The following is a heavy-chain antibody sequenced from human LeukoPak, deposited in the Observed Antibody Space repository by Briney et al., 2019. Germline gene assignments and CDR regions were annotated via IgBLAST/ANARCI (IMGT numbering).Heavy chain of an antibody. V-gene: IGHV3-30*02. CDR3: AKDSESGSGISD. D-gene: IGHD3-10*01. J-gene: IGHJ4*02. CDR2: IPYDGSNK. CDR1: GLSLSSYG. Sequence: GGSLRLSCAASGLSLSSYGIHWVRQAPGKGLEWVALIPYDGSNKYYADSVKGRFTISRDNSKNTLYLQMNSLRGEDTAVYYCAKDSESGSGISDWGQGTLVTVSS.